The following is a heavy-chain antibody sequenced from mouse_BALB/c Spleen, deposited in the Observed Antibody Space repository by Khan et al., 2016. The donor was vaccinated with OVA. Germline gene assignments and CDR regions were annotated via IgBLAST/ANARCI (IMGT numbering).Heavy chain of an antibody. J-gene: IGHJ2*01. Sequence: VQLKESGAGLVKPSGSLKLSCAASGFTISSDSLSCVRQTPEKKLVWVASISSGGSTYYPDSVKGRLTTSTDNTRNILYLKVNSLMSEDTAIYYCASPLYYSGGSYVDCWGQGTALTVSS. CDR3: ASPLYYSGGSYVDC. D-gene: IGHD1-1*01. V-gene: IGHV5-6-5*01. CDR1: GFTISSDS. CDR2: ISSGGST.